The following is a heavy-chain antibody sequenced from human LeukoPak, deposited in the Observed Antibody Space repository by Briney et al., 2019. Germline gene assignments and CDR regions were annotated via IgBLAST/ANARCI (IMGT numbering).Heavy chain of an antibody. Sequence: PGGSLRLSCAASGFTFSSYSMNWVRQAPGKGLEWVSYISSSSSIIHYADSVKGRFTISRDNAKNSLYLQMNSLRAEDTAVYHCARSADSGYYYYGMDVWGQGTTVTVSS. CDR3: ARSADSGYYYYGMDV. CDR2: ISSSSSII. D-gene: IGHD4-17*01. V-gene: IGHV3-48*04. CDR1: GFTFSSYS. J-gene: IGHJ6*02.